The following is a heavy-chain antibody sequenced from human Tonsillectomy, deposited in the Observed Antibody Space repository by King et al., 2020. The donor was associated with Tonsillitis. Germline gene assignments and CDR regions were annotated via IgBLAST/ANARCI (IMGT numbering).Heavy chain of an antibody. Sequence: VQLQQWGAGLLKPSETLSLTCAVYGGSFSGYYWSWIRQPPGKGLEWIGEINHSGSTNYNPSLKSRLTISVDTSRNQFSLRLNSVTAADTAVYYCARGKGWYNSKGYFGYWGQGTLVTVSS. CDR2: INHSGST. V-gene: IGHV4-34*01. D-gene: IGHD6-19*01. CDR3: ARGKGWYNSKGYFGY. CDR1: GGSFSGYY. J-gene: IGHJ4*02.